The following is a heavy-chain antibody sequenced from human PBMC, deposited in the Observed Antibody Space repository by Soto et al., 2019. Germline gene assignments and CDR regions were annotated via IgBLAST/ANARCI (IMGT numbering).Heavy chain of an antibody. CDR2: ISHSGST. J-gene: IGHJ4*02. Sequence: QVQLQQWGAGLLKPSAALSLTCAVYGGSFSGYYWSWIRQPPGKGLAWIGEISHSGSTNYNPSLKSRVTISVDTSKNQFSLKLSSVTAADTAVYYCARGRGRYSCSANPEPFGYWGQGTLVTVSS. V-gene: IGHV4-34*01. D-gene: IGHD6-6*01. CDR1: GGSFSGYY. CDR3: ARGRGRYSCSANPEPFGY.